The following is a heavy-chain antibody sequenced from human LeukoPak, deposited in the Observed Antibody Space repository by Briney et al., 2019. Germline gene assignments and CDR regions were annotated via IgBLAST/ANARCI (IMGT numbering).Heavy chain of an antibody. CDR3: ARGRSLHCFDY. J-gene: IGHJ4*02. CDR2: SNHSGST. Sequence: SEALSLSCGVYGGSFSAYYWSWIRQPPGKGLEWIGESNHSGSTTYNPSLKSRVTISVDTSKNQFSLKLSSVTAADTAVYYCARGRSLHCFDYWGQGTLVTVSA. V-gene: IGHV4-34*01. CDR1: GGSFSAYY.